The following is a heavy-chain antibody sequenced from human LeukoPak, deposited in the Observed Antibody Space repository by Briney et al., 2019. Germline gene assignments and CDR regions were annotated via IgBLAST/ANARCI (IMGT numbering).Heavy chain of an antibody. V-gene: IGHV3-7*03. CDR1: GFTFSSYW. CDR2: IKQDGSEK. J-gene: IGHJ3*02. Sequence: GGSLRLSCAASGFTFSSYWMSWVRQAPGKGLQWVANIKQDGSEKYYVDSVKGRFTISRDNAKNSLYLQMNSLRAEDTAVYYCVRGPITMMPRGAFDIWGQGTMVTVSS. D-gene: IGHD3-22*01. CDR3: VRGPITMMPRGAFDI.